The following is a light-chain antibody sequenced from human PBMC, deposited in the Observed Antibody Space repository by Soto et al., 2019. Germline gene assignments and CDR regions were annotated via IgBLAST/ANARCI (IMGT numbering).Light chain of an antibody. CDR3: QQYGSSPRT. Sequence: EIVMTQSPATLSVSPGERATLSCRASQTVSTNYLAWYQQKPGQAPRLLIYGASKRATGIPDRFSGSGSGTDFTLTISRLEPEGFAVYCCQQYGSSPRTFGQGTKVDIK. V-gene: IGKV3-20*01. CDR1: QTVSTNY. CDR2: GAS. J-gene: IGKJ1*01.